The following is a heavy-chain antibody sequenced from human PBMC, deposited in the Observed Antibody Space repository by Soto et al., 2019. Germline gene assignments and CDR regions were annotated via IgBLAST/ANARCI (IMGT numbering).Heavy chain of an antibody. V-gene: IGHV4-59*01. Sequence: SETLSLTCTVSGGSISSYYWSWIRQPPGKGLEWIGYIYYSGSTNYNPSLKSRVAISVDTSKNQFSLKLSSVTAADTAVYYCARVLNSGGSLPGGYYYGMDVWGQGTTVTV. D-gene: IGHD2-15*01. CDR1: GGSISSYY. CDR3: ARVLNSGGSLPGGYYYGMDV. CDR2: IYYSGST. J-gene: IGHJ6*02.